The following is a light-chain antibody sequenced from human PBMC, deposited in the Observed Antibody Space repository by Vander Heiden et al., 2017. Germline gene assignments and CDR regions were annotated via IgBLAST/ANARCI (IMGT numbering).Light chain of an antibody. Sequence: ELVMTQSPATLSVSPGERATLSCRASQSVSSNLDWYQQKPGQAPRLLIYGASTRATGFPARFSGSGSGTEFTLTISSLQSEDFAVYYCQQYSNWPPFTFGPGTKVDI. CDR2: GAS. V-gene: IGKV3-15*01. J-gene: IGKJ3*01. CDR3: QQYSNWPPFT. CDR1: QSVSSN.